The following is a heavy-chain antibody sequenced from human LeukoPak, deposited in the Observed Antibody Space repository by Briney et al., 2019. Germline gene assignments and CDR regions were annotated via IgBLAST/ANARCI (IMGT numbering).Heavy chain of an antibody. D-gene: IGHD6-13*01. J-gene: IGHJ4*02. CDR2: ISNTASIM. V-gene: IGHV3-11*04. CDR3: ARQGDSSSWAGNDY. Sequence: PGGSLRLSRAASGFTFSDYYMSWIRQAPGKGLEWISYISNTASIMYYPDSVKGRFTISRDNAKNSLYLQMDSLRVEDTAVYYCARQGDSSSWAGNDYWGQGALVTVSS. CDR1: GFTFSDYY.